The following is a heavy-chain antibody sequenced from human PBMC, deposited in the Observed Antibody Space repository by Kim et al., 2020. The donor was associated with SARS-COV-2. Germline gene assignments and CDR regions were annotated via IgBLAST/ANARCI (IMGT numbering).Heavy chain of an antibody. CDR2: TYYRSKWYN. J-gene: IGHJ5*02. D-gene: IGHD3-10*01. V-gene: IGHV6-1*01. CDR1: GDSVSSNSAA. CDR3: ARVSRVGVWFGELKENWFDP. Sequence: SQTLSLTCAISGDSVSSNSAAWNWIRQSPSRGLEWLGRTYYRSKWYNDYAVSVKSRITINPDTSKNQFSLQLNSVTPEDTAVYYCARVSRVGVWFGELKENWFDPWGQGTLVTVSS.